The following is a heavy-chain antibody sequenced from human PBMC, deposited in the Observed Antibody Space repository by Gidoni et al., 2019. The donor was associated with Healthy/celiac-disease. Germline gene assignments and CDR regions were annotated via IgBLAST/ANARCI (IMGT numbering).Heavy chain of an antibody. CDR3: AKARVFGVVTTAGWFDP. D-gene: IGHD3-3*01. CDR2: ISGSGGST. V-gene: IGHV3-23*01. Sequence: EVQLLESGGGLVQPGGSLRLSCAASGFTFSSYAMSWVRQAPGKGLEWVSAISGSGGSTYYADSVKGRFTISGDNSKNTLYLQMNSLRAEDTAVYYCAKARVFGVVTTAGWFDPWGQGTLVTVSS. J-gene: IGHJ5*02. CDR1: GFTFSSYA.